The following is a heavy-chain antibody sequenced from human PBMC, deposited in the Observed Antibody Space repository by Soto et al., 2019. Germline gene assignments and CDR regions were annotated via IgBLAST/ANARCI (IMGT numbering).Heavy chain of an antibody. J-gene: IGHJ6*02. CDR2: ISDSGGST. CDR1: GFNFRIYP. CDR3: AKDAYTKYYYYGMDV. Sequence: EVQLSESGGGLAQPGGSLRLSCAASGFNFRIYPMNWFRQAPGKGREWVSNISDSGGSTYYADSVKGRFTISRDNSDNTLYLEMNSLRVEDTAIYYCAKDAYTKYYYYGMDVWGQGTTVTVSS. D-gene: IGHD4-4*01. V-gene: IGHV3-23*01.